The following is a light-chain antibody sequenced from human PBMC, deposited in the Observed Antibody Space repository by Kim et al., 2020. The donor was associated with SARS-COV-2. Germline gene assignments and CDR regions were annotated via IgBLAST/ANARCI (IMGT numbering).Light chain of an antibody. CDR2: EGS. Sequence: GQAITISCTGTSSDIGSYSLVSWYQQSPGEAPKLMIYEGSKRPSGVSPRFSGSKSGNTASLTSSGLQAEDEADYYCCSHAGGGTMLFGGGTQLTVL. CDR1: SSDIGSYSL. V-gene: IGLV2-23*01. CDR3: CSHAGGGTML. J-gene: IGLJ2*01.